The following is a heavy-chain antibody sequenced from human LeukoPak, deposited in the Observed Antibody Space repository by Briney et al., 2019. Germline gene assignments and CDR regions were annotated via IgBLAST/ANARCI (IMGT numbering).Heavy chain of an antibody. J-gene: IGHJ3*02. Sequence: GGSLRLSCAASGFTVSSNYMNWVRQAPGKGLEWVSIIYSGGSTFYADSVKGRFTISRDNSKNTLHLQMNSLRVEDTAVYYCARSNDAFDIWGQGTMVTVSS. CDR2: IYSGGST. D-gene: IGHD5/OR15-5a*01. V-gene: IGHV3-53*01. CDR3: ARSNDAFDI. CDR1: GFTVSSNY.